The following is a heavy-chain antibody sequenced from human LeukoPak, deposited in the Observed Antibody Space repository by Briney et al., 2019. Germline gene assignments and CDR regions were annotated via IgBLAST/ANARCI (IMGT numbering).Heavy chain of an antibody. Sequence: ASVKVSCKSSGYTVTNYDITWIRQSPGQGLGWMGYITPYNGNTNYAQKLQGRVTTTTDTSTSTVYMELRSLRSDNTAVYYCAREASRGVYNACWGQGTLVTVPS. J-gene: IGHJ4*02. D-gene: IGHD6-6*01. CDR1: GYTVTNYD. CDR2: ITPYNGNT. CDR3: AREASRGVYNAC. V-gene: IGHV1-18*01.